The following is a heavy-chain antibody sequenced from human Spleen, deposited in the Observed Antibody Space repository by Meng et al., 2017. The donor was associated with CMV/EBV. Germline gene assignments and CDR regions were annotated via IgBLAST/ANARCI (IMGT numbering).Heavy chain of an antibody. V-gene: IGHV4-38-2*02. Sequence: SETLSLTCSVSGYAINSGYYWGWIRQPPGKGLEWIGSFYHNGSTYYNPSLKSRVTISVDTSKNQFSLNLSSVTAADTAVYYCARVKLQYYFDYWGQGTLVTVSS. CDR1: GYAINSGYY. D-gene: IGHD1-1*01. CDR3: ARVKLQYYFDY. CDR2: FYHNGST. J-gene: IGHJ4*02.